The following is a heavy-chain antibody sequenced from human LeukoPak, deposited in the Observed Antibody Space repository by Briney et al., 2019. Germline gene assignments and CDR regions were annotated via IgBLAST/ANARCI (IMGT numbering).Heavy chain of an antibody. CDR1: GYTFTTYS. CDR2: MNPNSGNT. CDR3: AREPPLN. V-gene: IGHV1-8*02. J-gene: IGHJ4*02. Sequence: VASVKVSCKASGYTFTTYSISWVRQAPGQGLEWMGWMNPNSGNTGYVQKFQGRVTMTRNTSISTAYMELSSLTSEDTAVYYCAREPPLNWGQGTLVTVSS.